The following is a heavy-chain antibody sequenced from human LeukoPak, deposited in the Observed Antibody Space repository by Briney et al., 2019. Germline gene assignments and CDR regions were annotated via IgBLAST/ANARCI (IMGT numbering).Heavy chain of an antibody. Sequence: ASVKVSCKASGGTFSSYAISWVRQAPGQGLEWMGIINPSGGSTSYAQKFQGRVTMTRDTSTSTVFMEVSSLRSEDTAVYYCATMTTVTYYYYYGMDVWGQGTTVTVSS. CDR2: INPSGGST. V-gene: IGHV1-46*01. CDR1: GGTFSSYA. CDR3: ATMTTVTYYYYYGMDV. J-gene: IGHJ6*02. D-gene: IGHD4-17*01.